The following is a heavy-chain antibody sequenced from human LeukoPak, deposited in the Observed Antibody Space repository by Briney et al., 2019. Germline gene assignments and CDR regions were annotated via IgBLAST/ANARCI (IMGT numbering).Heavy chain of an antibody. V-gene: IGHV1-69*04. D-gene: IGHD3-22*01. CDR3: ARGYYDSSGYYPAFDI. J-gene: IGHJ3*02. CDR2: IIPVLAVS. Sequence: ASVKVSCKASGGSFSSYVITWVRQAPGQGLEWMGRIIPVLAVSNFAQKFQGRVTITADESTSTAYMELSSLRSEDTAVYYCARGYYDSSGYYPAFDIWGQGTMVTVSS. CDR1: GGSFSSYV.